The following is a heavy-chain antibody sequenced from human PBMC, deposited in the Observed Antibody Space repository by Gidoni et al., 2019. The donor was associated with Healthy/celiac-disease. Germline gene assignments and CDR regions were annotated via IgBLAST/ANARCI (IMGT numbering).Heavy chain of an antibody. CDR1: GFTFSSYG. Sequence: QVQLVESGGGVVQPGRSLRLSCAASGFTFSSYGMHWVRQAPGKGLEWVAVISYDGSNKYYADSVKGRFTISRDNSKNTLYLQMNSLRAEDTAVYYCAKDGGSGRWGQGTLVTASS. V-gene: IGHV3-30*18. J-gene: IGHJ4*02. CDR2: ISYDGSNK. CDR3: AKDGGSGR. D-gene: IGHD3-10*01.